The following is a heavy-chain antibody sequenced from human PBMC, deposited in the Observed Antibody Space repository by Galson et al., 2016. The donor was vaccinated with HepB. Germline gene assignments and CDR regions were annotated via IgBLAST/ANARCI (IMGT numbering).Heavy chain of an antibody. D-gene: IGHD3-10*01. CDR1: GYSISSGYY. V-gene: IGHV4-38-2*02. CDR3: ARYGRRHIDY. J-gene: IGHJ4*02. CDR2: IYHSEST. Sequence: ETLSLTCTVSGYSISSGYYWGWIRQPPGKELDYIGSIYHSESTYYNPSLKSRVTISVDTSKNQFSLKLSSVTAADTAVYYCARYGRRHIDYWGQGTLVTVSS.